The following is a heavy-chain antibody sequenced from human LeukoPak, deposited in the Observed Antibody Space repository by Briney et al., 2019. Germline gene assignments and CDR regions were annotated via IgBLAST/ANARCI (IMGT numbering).Heavy chain of an antibody. CDR1: GGSISSYY. CDR3: ARDPAPHLYNWFDP. J-gene: IGHJ5*02. Sequence: SETLSLTCTVSGGSISSYYWSWIRQPPGKGLEWIGYIYYSGSTNYNPSLKSRVTISVDTSKNQFSLKLSSVTAADTAVYYCARDPAPHLYNWFDPWGQGTLVTVSS. V-gene: IGHV4-59*01. CDR2: IYYSGST.